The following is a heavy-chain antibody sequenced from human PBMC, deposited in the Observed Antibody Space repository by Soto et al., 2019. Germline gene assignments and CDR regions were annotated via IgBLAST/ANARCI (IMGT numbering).Heavy chain of an antibody. CDR1: GFTFSSYA. D-gene: IGHD3-22*01. J-gene: IGHJ6*02. CDR3: AKNLAYYYSSGLHTNHYYYYGMDA. CDR2: ISGSGGST. Sequence: PGGSLRLSCAASGFTFSSYAMHWVRQAPGKGLEWVSAISGSGGSTYYADSVKGRLTISRDNSKNTLYLQMNSRRGEDTAVYYCAKNLAYYYSSGLHTNHYYYYGMDAWGQGTTV. V-gene: IGHV3-23*01.